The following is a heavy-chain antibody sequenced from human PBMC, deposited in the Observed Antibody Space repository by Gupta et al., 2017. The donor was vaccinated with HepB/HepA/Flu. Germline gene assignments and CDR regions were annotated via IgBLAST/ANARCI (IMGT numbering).Heavy chain of an antibody. D-gene: IGHD2-2*01. J-gene: IGHJ1*01. V-gene: IGHV3-23*01. CDR3: VKDVPAWEVEGVKSAYAEYFHY. CDR2: VSGRSVET. Sequence: EVPLLQSGGGFVQPGGSLRLSCVDSDSTFNIYALSWVRQGPGKGLEWVSAVSGRSVETHYADSVKGRFTISRDNSKNTLYLQRNSLRAEDTAIYYCVKDVPAWEVEGVKSAYAEYFHYWGQGTLVNVSS. CDR1: DSTFNIYA.